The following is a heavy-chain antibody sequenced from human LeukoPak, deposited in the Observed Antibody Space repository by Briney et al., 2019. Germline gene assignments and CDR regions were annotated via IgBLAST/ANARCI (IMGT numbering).Heavy chain of an antibody. V-gene: IGHV5-51*01. CDR2: IYPGDSDT. Sequence: GESLKISYKGSGYIFTSYWIGWVRQMPGKGLEWMGIIYPGDSDTRYSPSFQGQVTISADKSISTAYLHWSSLKASDTAMYYCARVVGYCSGGTCYSYYFDYWGQGTLVTVSS. J-gene: IGHJ4*02. D-gene: IGHD2-15*01. CDR1: GYIFTSYW. CDR3: ARVVGYCSGGTCYSYYFDY.